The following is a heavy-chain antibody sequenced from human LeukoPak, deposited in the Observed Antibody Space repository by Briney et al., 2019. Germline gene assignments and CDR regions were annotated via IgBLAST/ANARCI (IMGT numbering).Heavy chain of an antibody. J-gene: IGHJ4*02. CDR2: INPNSGGT. D-gene: IGHD4-23*01. CDR1: GYTFTGYY. CDR3: ARGSTVVTSPDY. Sequence: ASVKVSCKAFGYTFTGYYMHWVRQAPGQGLEWMGWINPNSGGTNYAQIFQGRVTMTRDTSISTAYMELSRLRSDDTAPYYCARGSTVVTSPDYWGQGTLVTVSS. V-gene: IGHV1-2*02.